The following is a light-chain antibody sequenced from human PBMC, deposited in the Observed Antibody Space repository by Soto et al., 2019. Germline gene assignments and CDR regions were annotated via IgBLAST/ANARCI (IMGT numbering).Light chain of an antibody. J-gene: IGKJ1*01. CDR2: DVS. V-gene: IGKV1-5*01. CDR3: QQYNLHSPAT. Sequence: DIPMTQSPSSLSASVGDRVTITCRASQNIGRWLAWYQQKPGKAPKLMIYDVSTLISGVPSRFSGSGSGTEFTITISSLQPDDFTTYYCQQYNLHSPATFGPGTLVEIK. CDR1: QNIGRW.